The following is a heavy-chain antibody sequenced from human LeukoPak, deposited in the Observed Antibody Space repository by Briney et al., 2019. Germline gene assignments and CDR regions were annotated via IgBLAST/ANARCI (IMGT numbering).Heavy chain of an antibody. CDR3: ARGYYDILTGYSTVGPDY. CDR2: INACNGNT. D-gene: IGHD3-9*01. J-gene: IGHJ4*02. CDR1: GYTFTSYA. Sequence: ASVKVSCKASGYTFTSYAMHWVRQAPGQRLEWMGWINACNGNTKYSQKFQARVTITRDTSASTAYMELSSLRSEDTAVYYCARGYYDILTGYSTVGPDYWGQGTLVTVSS. V-gene: IGHV1-3*01.